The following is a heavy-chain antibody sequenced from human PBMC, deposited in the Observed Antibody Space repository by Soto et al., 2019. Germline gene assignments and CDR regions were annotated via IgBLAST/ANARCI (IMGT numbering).Heavy chain of an antibody. CDR3: ATEDTSGSNNGYFDY. V-gene: IGHV3-23*01. Sequence: PGGSLRLSCAVSGFTFSSHAMSWVRQAPGKGLKWVSVISGSGGSTYYADSVKGRFTISRDNSKNTLYLQMNSLRAEDTAIYYCATEDTSGSNNGYFDYWGQGTLVTVSS. D-gene: IGHD3-22*01. CDR1: GFTFSSHA. CDR2: ISGSGGST. J-gene: IGHJ4*02.